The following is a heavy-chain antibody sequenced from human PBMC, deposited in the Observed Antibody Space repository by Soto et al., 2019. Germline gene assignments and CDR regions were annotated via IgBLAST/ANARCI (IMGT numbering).Heavy chain of an antibody. Sequence: EGSLRLSCAASGFTFSSYAMHWVRQAPGKGLEWVAVISYDGSNKYYADSVKGRFTISRDNSKNTLYLQMNSLRAEDTAVYYCARSITMIGADYWGQGTLVTVSS. V-gene: IGHV3-30-3*01. CDR3: ARSITMIGADY. J-gene: IGHJ4*02. CDR2: ISYDGSNK. D-gene: IGHD3-22*01. CDR1: GFTFSSYA.